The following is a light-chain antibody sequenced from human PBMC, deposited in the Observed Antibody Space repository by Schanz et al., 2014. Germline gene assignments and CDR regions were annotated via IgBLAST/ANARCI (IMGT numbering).Light chain of an antibody. CDR3: QQYDSSTWT. J-gene: IGKJ1*01. CDR1: QSVSSID. Sequence: EIVLTQSPGTLSLSPGERATLSCRASQSVSSIDLAWYQQKPGQAPNVLIYGASRRATGIPDRFSGSGSGTDFTLSISRLEPEDFAMYYCQQYDSSTWTFGQGTKVEIK. V-gene: IGKV3-20*01. CDR2: GAS.